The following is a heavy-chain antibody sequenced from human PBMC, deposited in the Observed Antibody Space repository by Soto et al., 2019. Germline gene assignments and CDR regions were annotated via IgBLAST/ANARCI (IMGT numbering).Heavy chain of an antibody. CDR2: IYYDGSR. CDR3: VSGSNCKTTSTCYRYFDF. CDR1: GVSIGSDLDY. V-gene: IGHV4-30-4*01. J-gene: IGHJ4*01. Sequence: SATLSLTSTASGVSIGSDLDYWGWVRQPPWKGLEWIGYIYYDGSRYYNPSLKSPVDMPIASSQNQFSLRLDSVTGADTAVYYFVSGSNCKTTSTCYRYFDFWGRGTLVTVSS. D-gene: IGHD1-26*01.